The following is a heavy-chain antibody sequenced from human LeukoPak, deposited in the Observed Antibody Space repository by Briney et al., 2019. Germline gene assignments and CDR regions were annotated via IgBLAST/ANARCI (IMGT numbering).Heavy chain of an antibody. CDR3: ARDQGSPGTDFDY. V-gene: IGHV3-30-3*01. CDR2: ISYDGSNK. CDR1: GFTFSSYA. J-gene: IGHJ4*02. Sequence: GGSLRLSCAASGFTFSSYAMHWVRQAPGKGLEWVAVISYDGSNKYYADSVKGRFTISRDNSKNTLYLQMNSLRAEDTAVYYCARDQGSPGTDFDYWGQGTLVTVSS. D-gene: IGHD6-13*01.